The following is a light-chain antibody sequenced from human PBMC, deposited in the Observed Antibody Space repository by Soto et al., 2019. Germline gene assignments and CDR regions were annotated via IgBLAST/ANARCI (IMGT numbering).Light chain of an antibody. Sequence: DIQMTQSPSSLSAPVGDRLTIACRASQIISTYLNWYRQKPGEAPGLLIYAASSLQSGVPSRFSGSGSGTVFTLTISCLQPEDFATYYCQQSYSTPWTFVQGTKVEIK. CDR1: QIISTY. J-gene: IGKJ1*01. CDR2: AAS. CDR3: QQSYSTPWT. V-gene: IGKV1-39*01.